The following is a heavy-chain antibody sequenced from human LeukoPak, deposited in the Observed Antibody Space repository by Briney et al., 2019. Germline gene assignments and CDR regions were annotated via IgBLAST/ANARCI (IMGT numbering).Heavy chain of an antibody. D-gene: IGHD1-14*01. J-gene: IGHJ5*02. Sequence: GGSLRLSCAAFGLTFNKYWMSWVRQAPGKGLEWVANIKQDGSEKYYVDSVKGRFTISRDNSKNTLYLQMNSLRAEDTAVYYCAKKYNTGLDPWGQGTLVTVSS. V-gene: IGHV3-7*03. CDR2: IKQDGSEK. CDR1: GLTFNKYW. CDR3: AKKYNTGLDP.